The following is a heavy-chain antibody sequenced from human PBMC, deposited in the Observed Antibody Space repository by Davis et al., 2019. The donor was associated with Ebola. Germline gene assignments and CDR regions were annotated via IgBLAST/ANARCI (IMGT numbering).Heavy chain of an antibody. Sequence: GESLKISCAASGFTLSSYGIHWVRQAPGKGLEWVSVIYSGGSTYYADSVKGRFTISRHSSENTVFLQMNSLRPDDTAVYYCARDPPQSGGYVWGQGTLVTVSS. D-gene: IGHD5-12*01. J-gene: IGHJ4*02. CDR3: ARDPPQSGGYV. CDR2: IYSGGST. CDR1: GFTLSSYG. V-gene: IGHV3-53*04.